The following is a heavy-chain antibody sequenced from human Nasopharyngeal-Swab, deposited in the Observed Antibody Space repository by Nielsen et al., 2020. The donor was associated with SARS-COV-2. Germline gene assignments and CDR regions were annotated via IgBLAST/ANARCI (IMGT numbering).Heavy chain of an antibody. CDR3: ARDPELYCSGGSCYPDAFDI. CDR2: IKQDGSEK. V-gene: IGHV3-7*01. D-gene: IGHD2-15*01. J-gene: IGHJ3*02. Sequence: GGSLRLSCAASGFTFSSYWMSWVRQAPGKGLEWVANIKQDGSEKYYVDSVKGRFTISRDNAKNSLYLQMNSLRAEDTAVYYCARDPELYCSGGSCYPDAFDIWGQGTMVTVSS. CDR1: GFTFSSYW.